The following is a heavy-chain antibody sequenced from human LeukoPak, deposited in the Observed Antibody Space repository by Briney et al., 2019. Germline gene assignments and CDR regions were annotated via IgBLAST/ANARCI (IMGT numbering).Heavy chain of an antibody. V-gene: IGHV4-61*02. CDR3: AGTRYSATYYENY. CDR2: IYTSGST. J-gene: IGHJ4*02. Sequence: SETLSLTCTVSGGSISSGNYYWSWIRQPAGKGLEWIGRIYTSGSTNYNPSLKSRVTISVDTSKNQFSLKLSSVTAADTAVYYCAGTRYSATYYENYWGQGTLVTVSS. D-gene: IGHD1-26*01. CDR1: GGSISSGNYY.